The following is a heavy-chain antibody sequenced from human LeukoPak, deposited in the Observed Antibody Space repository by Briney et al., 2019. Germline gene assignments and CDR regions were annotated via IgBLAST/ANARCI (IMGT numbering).Heavy chain of an antibody. V-gene: IGHV3-21*01. Sequence: PGGSLRLSCAASGFTFSSYSMNWVRQAPGKGLEWVSSISSSSSYIYYADSVKGRFTISRDNAKNSLYLQMNSLRAEDTAVYYCARSTAMVPRPTDYWGQGTLVTVSS. D-gene: IGHD5-18*01. CDR2: ISSSSSYI. CDR1: GFTFSSYS. CDR3: ARSTAMVPRPTDY. J-gene: IGHJ4*02.